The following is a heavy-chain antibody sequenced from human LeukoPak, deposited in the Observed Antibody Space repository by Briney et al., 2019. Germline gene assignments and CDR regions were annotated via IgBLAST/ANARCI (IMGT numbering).Heavy chain of an antibody. V-gene: IGHV3-23*01. CDR3: ARSYYYDSSGYYHPYYFDY. Sequence: GGSLRLSCAASGFTFSSYAMSWVRQAPGKGLEWVSAISGSGGSTYYADSVKGRFTFSRDNSKNTLYLQMNSLRAEDTAVYYCARSYYYDSSGYYHPYYFDYWGQGTLVTVSS. CDR1: GFTFSSYA. CDR2: ISGSGGST. J-gene: IGHJ4*02. D-gene: IGHD3-22*01.